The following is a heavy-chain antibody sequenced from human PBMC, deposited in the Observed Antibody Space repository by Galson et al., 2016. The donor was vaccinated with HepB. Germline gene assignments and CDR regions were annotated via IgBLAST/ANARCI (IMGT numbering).Heavy chain of an antibody. CDR2: INSDGSST. V-gene: IGHV3-74*03. J-gene: IGHJ4*02. CDR1: GFSFSSSW. CDR3: TAGPQPAAMAYDH. Sequence: SLRLSCAASGFSFSSSWVHWVRQVPGKGLVWVSRINSDGSSTMYADSVKGRFTISRDNAKNTVYLQMNSLRAEDTAVYYCTAGPQPAAMAYDHWGQGTLVTVSS. D-gene: IGHD2-2*01.